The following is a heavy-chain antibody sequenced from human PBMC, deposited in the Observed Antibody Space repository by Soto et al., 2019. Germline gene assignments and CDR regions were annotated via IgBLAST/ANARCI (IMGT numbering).Heavy chain of an antibody. CDR2: LDQSGGT. D-gene: IGHD6-19*01. Sequence: QVQLQQWGAGLLKASETLSLTCAVVGDSLRGQSWNWIRQSPGKGLEWIGELDQSGGTNYNPSLKSRAIISDDTSKKQFSLTLTSVTAAYTAVYYCAREDSYGWSGESLDVWGQGTTVTVSS. V-gene: IGHV4-34*01. J-gene: IGHJ6*02. CDR3: AREDSYGWSGESLDV. CDR1: GDSLRGQS.